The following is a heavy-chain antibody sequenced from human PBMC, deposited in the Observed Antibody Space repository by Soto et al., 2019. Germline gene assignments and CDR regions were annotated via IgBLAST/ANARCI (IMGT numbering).Heavy chain of an antibody. V-gene: IGHV3-72*01. Sequence: GGSLRLSCAASGLTVNSNYMNWVRQAPGKGLEWVGRIRNKANSYTTEYAASVKGRFTISRDDSKNSLFLQMNSLKTEDTAVYYCSRAGILTTPYYFDYWGQGTLVTVSS. CDR1: GLTVNSNY. J-gene: IGHJ4*01. CDR2: IRNKANSYTT. D-gene: IGHD4-4*01. CDR3: SRAGILTTPYYFDY.